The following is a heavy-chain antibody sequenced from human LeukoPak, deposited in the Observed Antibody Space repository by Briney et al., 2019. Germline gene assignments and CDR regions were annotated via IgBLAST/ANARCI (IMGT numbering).Heavy chain of an antibody. CDR3: ARMRMVRGVIAFDY. D-gene: IGHD3-10*01. CDR1: GYTFTGYY. J-gene: IGHJ4*02. Sequence: ASVKVSCKASGYTFTGYYMHWVRQAPGQGLEWMGWINPNSGVTNYAQKFQGRVTMTRDTSISTAYMELSRLRSDDTAVYYCARMRMVRGVIAFDYWGQGTLVTVSS. V-gene: IGHV1-2*02. CDR2: INPNSGVT.